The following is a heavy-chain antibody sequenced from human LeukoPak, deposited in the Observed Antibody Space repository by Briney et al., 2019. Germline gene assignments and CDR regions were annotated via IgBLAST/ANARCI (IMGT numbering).Heavy chain of an antibody. CDR1: GFTFSSNA. V-gene: IGHV3-23*01. D-gene: IGHD1-14*01. J-gene: IGHJ4*02. Sequence: GGSPRLSCAASGFTFSSNAMSWVRRAPGKGLEWVSAISGSGGSTFYAESVRGRFTISRDNSKNTLFLQMNSLRAEDTAVYYCAKREPFDYWGQGILVTVSS. CDR3: AKREPFDY. CDR2: ISGSGGST.